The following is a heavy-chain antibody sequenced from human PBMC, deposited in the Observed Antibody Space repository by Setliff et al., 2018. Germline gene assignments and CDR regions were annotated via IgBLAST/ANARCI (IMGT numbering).Heavy chain of an antibody. V-gene: IGHV3-9*03. D-gene: IGHD2-2*01. CDR3: AKGYCSSTSCYVDY. Sequence: HPGGSLRLSCTTSGFTFDDYAMHWVRQAPGKGLEWVSGISWNSGIVAYADSVKGRFTISRDNAKNSLYLQTNSLRAEDMALYYCAKGYCSSTSCYVDYWGQGTLVTVSS. CDR2: ISWNSGIV. J-gene: IGHJ4*02. CDR1: GFTFDDYA.